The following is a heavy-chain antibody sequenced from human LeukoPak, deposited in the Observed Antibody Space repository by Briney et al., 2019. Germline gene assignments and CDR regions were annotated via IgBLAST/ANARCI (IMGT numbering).Heavy chain of an antibody. V-gene: IGHV4-38-2*02. D-gene: IGHD3-10*01. CDR1: RYDINSVYY. Sequence: SETLSLTCTVSRYDINSVYYWGWIRHPPGKGLEWIGRLYHSGRTHYNASLKRRVTISMGTARNKFSLNLKSVTAADSAVYYCARAGGYYGSGSFLDYWGQGLLVTVSS. J-gene: IGHJ4*02. CDR2: LYHSGRT. CDR3: ARAGGYYGSGSFLDY.